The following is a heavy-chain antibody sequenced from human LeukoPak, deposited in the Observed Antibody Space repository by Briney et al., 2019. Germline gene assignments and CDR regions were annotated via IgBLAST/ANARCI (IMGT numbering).Heavy chain of an antibody. D-gene: IGHD6-13*01. J-gene: IGHJ5*02. CDR3: ARLTGYSSSWYGGWFDP. CDR2: IKQDGSEK. V-gene: IGHV3-7*01. Sequence: GGSLRLSCAASGFTLSGYWMSWARQAPGKGLEWVANIKQDGSEKYYVDSVKGRFTISRDNAKNSLYLQMNSLRAEDTAVYYCARLTGYSSSWYGGWFDPWGQGTLVTVSS. CDR1: GFTLSGYW.